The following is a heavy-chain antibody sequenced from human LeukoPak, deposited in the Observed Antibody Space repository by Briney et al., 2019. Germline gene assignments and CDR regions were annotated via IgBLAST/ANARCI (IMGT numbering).Heavy chain of an antibody. Sequence: EASVKVSCKASGYTFTGYYMHWVRQAPGQGLEWMGIINPSGGSTSYAQKFQGRVTMTRDMSTSTVYMELSSLRSEDTAVYYCARDSPYYYDSSGYAFDIWGQGTMVTVSS. CDR3: ARDSPYYYDSSGYAFDI. V-gene: IGHV1-46*01. J-gene: IGHJ3*02. CDR1: GYTFTGYY. D-gene: IGHD3-22*01. CDR2: INPSGGST.